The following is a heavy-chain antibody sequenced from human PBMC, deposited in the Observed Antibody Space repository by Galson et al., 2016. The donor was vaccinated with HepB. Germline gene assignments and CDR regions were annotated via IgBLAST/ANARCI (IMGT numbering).Heavy chain of an antibody. D-gene: IGHD1-1*01. Sequence: SLRLSCAASGLTFSNLWMTWVRQAPGKGLEWVANINQDGTEKHYLDSVRGRFTISRDNAKSSLFLQMNSLRAEDTAVYFCARACQYTLDYWGQGTLVTVSS. CDR1: GLTFSNLW. J-gene: IGHJ4*02. CDR3: ARACQYTLDY. CDR2: INQDGTEK. V-gene: IGHV3-7*04.